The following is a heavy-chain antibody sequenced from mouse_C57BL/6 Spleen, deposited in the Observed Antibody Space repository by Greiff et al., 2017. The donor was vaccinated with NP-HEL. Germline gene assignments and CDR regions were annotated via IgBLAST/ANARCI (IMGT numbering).Heavy chain of an antibody. V-gene: IGHV2-2*01. D-gene: IGHD4-1*01. Sequence: VKLVESGPGLVQPSQSLSITCTVSGFSLTSYGVHWVRQSPGKGLEWLGVIWSGGSTDYNAAFISRLSISKDNSKSQVFFKMNSLQADDTAIYYCARNRNWDGYYFDYWGQGTTLTVSS. J-gene: IGHJ2*01. CDR3: ARNRNWDGYYFDY. CDR1: GFSLTSYG. CDR2: IWSGGST.